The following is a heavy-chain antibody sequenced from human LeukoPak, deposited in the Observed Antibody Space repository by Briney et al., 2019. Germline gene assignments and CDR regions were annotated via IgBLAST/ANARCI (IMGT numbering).Heavy chain of an antibody. V-gene: IGHV3-48*04. CDR3: ARDASGANTGDY. Sequence: GGSLRLSCEVSGFTFSDHCMNGVRQAPGKGLAWVSYIDIGGEKKLYADSVKGRFTISRDNAKNSLYLQINSLGVEDTGVYYCARDASGANTGDYWGQGTLVTVS. J-gene: IGHJ4*02. CDR2: IDIGGEKK. CDR1: GFTFSDHC. D-gene: IGHD3-16*01.